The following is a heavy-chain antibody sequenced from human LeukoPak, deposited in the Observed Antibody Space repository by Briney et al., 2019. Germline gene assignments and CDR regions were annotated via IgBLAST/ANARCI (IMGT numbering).Heavy chain of an antibody. V-gene: IGHV3-21*01. CDR2: ISSSSSYI. Sequence: GGSLRLSCAASGFTFSSYNMNWVRQAPGKGLEWVSSISSSSSYIYYADSLKGRFTISRDNAKNSLYLQMNSLRAEDTAVYYCARMGRLATSDFDYWGQGTLVTVSS. D-gene: IGHD5-24*01. J-gene: IGHJ4*02. CDR1: GFTFSSYN. CDR3: ARMGRLATSDFDY.